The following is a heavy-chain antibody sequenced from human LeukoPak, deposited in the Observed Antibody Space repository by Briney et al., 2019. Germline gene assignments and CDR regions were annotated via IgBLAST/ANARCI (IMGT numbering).Heavy chain of an antibody. Sequence: YYWSWIRQPPGKGLEWIGEINHSGSTNYNPSLKSRVTISVDTSKNQFSLKLSSVTAADTAVYYCARGASHDFWSGYYTRSWFDPWGQGTLVTVSS. V-gene: IGHV4-34*01. CDR1: YY. J-gene: IGHJ5*02. CDR3: ARGASHDFWSGYYTRSWFDP. D-gene: IGHD3-3*01. CDR2: INHSGST.